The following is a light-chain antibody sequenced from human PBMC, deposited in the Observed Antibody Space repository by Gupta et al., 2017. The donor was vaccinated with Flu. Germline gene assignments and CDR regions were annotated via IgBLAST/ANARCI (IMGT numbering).Light chain of an antibody. V-gene: IGLV1-47*01. CDR1: SSNIGSNY. Sequence: GSSSNIGSNYEFWYQQFPGRAPKLLISRSNQRPSGVPDRFSGSKSDTSASLAISGLRSGDEADYYCAAWDDSLSGWVFGGGTKLTVL. CDR2: RSN. J-gene: IGLJ3*02. CDR3: AAWDDSLSGWV.